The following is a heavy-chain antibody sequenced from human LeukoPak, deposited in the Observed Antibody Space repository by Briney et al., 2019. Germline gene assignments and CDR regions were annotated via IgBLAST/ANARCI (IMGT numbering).Heavy chain of an antibody. D-gene: IGHD6-13*01. CDR3: ARGAYPTYSSSWFPLQH. Sequence: SETLSLTCAVYGESFSGYYWSWIRQPPGKGLEWIGEINHSGSTNYNPSLKSRVTISVDTSKNQFSLKLRSVTAADTAVYYCARGAYPTYSSSWFPLQHWGQGTLVTVSS. CDR2: INHSGST. CDR1: GESFSGYY. V-gene: IGHV4-34*01. J-gene: IGHJ1*01.